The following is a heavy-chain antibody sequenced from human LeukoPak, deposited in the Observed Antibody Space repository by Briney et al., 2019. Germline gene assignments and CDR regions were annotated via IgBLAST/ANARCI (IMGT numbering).Heavy chain of an antibody. D-gene: IGHD1-14*01. CDR2: IIPIFGTA. CDR3: ARENPIKSWDY. V-gene: IGHV1-69*13. CDR1: GGTFSSYA. Sequence: ASVKVSCKASGGTFSSYAISWVRQAPGQGLEWMGGIIPIFGTANYAQKFQGRVTVTRDASTSTVYMELSSLRSEDTAVYYCARENPIKSWDYWGQGTLVTVSS. J-gene: IGHJ4*02.